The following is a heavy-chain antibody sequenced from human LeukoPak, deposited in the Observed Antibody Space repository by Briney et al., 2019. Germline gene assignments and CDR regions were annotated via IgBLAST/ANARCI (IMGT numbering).Heavy chain of an antibody. D-gene: IGHD3-16*02. CDR2: ISAYNGNT. J-gene: IGHJ4*02. CDR1: GYTFTSYG. CDR3: ARDFNDYVWGSYLLPIDY. V-gene: IGHV1-18*01. Sequence: ASVKVSCKASGYTFTSYGISWVRQAPGQGLEWMGWISAYNGNTNYAQKLQGRGTMTTDTSTSTAYMELRSLRSDDTAVYYCARDFNDYVWGSYLLPIDYWGQGTLVTVSS.